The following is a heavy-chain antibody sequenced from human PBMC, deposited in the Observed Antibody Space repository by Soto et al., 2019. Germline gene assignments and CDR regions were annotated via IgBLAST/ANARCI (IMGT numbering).Heavy chain of an antibody. CDR3: AREYYYDSSGYLIDY. CDR2: IYTSGST. Sequence: SETLSLTCTVSGGSISSYYWSWIRQPAGKGLEWIGRIYTSGSTNYNPSLKSRVTMSVDTSKNQFSLKLSSVTAADTAVYYCAREYYYDSSGYLIDYWGQGTLVTVSA. V-gene: IGHV4-4*07. J-gene: IGHJ4*02. D-gene: IGHD3-22*01. CDR1: GGSISSYY.